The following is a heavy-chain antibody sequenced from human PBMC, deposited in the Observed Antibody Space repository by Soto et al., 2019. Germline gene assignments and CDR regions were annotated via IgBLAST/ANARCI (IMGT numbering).Heavy chain of an antibody. CDR3: ARPYCDSTSCYTDWFDP. CDR1: GYSFSTYD. J-gene: IGHJ5*02. Sequence: QVQLVQSGAEVKKPGASVKVSCKASGYSFSTYDINWVRQAAGQGLEWMGWVNPKSGNTDYAQRLRGRVTMTSNTSISTAYMELSALTPEDTAVYYCARPYCDSTSCYTDWFDPWGQGTLVTVSS. D-gene: IGHD2-2*02. CDR2: VNPKSGNT. V-gene: IGHV1-8*01.